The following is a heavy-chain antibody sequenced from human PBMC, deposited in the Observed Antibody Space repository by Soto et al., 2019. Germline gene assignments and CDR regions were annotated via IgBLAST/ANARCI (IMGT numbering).Heavy chain of an antibody. CDR3: ARGMGTTSSLTATALDY. D-gene: IGHD3-9*01. CDR1: GFTFSSYA. CDR2: ISGSGGST. V-gene: IGHV3-23*01. Sequence: PGGSLRLSCAASGFTFSSYAMGWVRQAPGKGLEWVSAISGSGGSTYYADSVKGRFTISRDNSKNTLYLQMNSLRAEDTAVYYCARGMGTTSSLTATALDYWGQGTLVTVSS. J-gene: IGHJ4*02.